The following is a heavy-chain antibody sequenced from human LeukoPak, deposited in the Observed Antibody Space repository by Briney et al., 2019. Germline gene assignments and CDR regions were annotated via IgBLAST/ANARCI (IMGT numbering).Heavy chain of an antibody. Sequence: GGSLRLSCAASGFTFSSYSMNWVRQAPGKGLEWVSSISSSSSYIYYADSVKGRFTISRDNAKNSLYLQMNSLRAEDTAVYYCASPTQIAAAGTGAFDIWGQGAMVTVSS. D-gene: IGHD6-13*01. V-gene: IGHV3-21*01. CDR1: GFTFSSYS. CDR2: ISSSSSYI. CDR3: ASPTQIAAAGTGAFDI. J-gene: IGHJ3*02.